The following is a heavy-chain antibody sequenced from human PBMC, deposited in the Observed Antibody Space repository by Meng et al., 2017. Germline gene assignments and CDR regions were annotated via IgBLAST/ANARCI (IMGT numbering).Heavy chain of an antibody. Sequence: SETLSLTCAISGDSVSSNSAAWNWIRQSPSRGLEWLGRTYYRSKWYNDYAVSVKSRITINPDTSKNQFSLQLNSVTPEDTAVYYCASGLDDYVWGSYRYTANFDYWGQGTLVTVSS. CDR1: GDSVSSNSAA. D-gene: IGHD3-16*02. CDR2: TYYRSKWYN. CDR3: ASGLDDYVWGSYRYTANFDY. V-gene: IGHV6-1*01. J-gene: IGHJ4*02.